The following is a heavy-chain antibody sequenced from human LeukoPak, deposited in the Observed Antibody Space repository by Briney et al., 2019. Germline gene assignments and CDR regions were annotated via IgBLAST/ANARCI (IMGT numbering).Heavy chain of an antibody. CDR2: IYYSGST. V-gene: IGHV4-39*07. CDR1: GGSISSSSYY. Sequence: PSETLSLTCTVSGGSISSSSYYWGWFRQPPGKGLEWIGSIYYSGSTYYNPSLKSRVTISVDTSKNQFSLKLSSVTAADTAVYYCARGLAAAVPMHYYMDVWGKGTTVTVSS. D-gene: IGHD6-13*01. CDR3: ARGLAAAVPMHYYMDV. J-gene: IGHJ6*03.